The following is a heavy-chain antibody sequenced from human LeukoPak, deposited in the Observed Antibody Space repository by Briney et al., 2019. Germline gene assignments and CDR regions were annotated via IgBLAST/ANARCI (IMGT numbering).Heavy chain of an antibody. J-gene: IGHJ4*02. Sequence: VSVKVSCKASGYTFIGYYLHWVRQAPGQGLEWMGWINPHNGDTNYARKFQGRVTMTRDTSITTAYMELSRPKSDDTAVYYCATVRDIVVGGGPYYFDYWGQGTLVTVSS. V-gene: IGHV1-2*02. D-gene: IGHD2-15*01. CDR3: ATVRDIVVGGGPYYFDY. CDR1: GYTFIGYY. CDR2: INPHNGDT.